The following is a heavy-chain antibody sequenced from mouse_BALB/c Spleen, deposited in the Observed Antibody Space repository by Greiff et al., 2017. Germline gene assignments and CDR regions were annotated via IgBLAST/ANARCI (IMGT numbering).Heavy chain of an antibody. CDR3: TRDYYGSSYAMDY. Sequence: EVHLVESGGGLVQPGGSMKLSCVASGFTFSNYWMNWVRQSPEKGLEWVAEIRLKSNNYATHYAESVKGRFTISRDDSKSSVYLQMNNLRAEDTGIYYCTRDYYGSSYAMDYWGQGTSVTVSS. V-gene: IGHV6-6*02. J-gene: IGHJ4*01. CDR2: IRLKSNNYAT. CDR1: GFTFSNYW. D-gene: IGHD1-1*01.